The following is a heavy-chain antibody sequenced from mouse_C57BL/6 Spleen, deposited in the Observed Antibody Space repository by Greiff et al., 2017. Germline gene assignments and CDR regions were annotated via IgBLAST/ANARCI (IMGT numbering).Heavy chain of an antibody. Sequence: EVQVVESGGDLVKPGGSLKLSCAASGFTFSSYGMSWVRQTPDKRLEWVATISSGGSYTYYPDSVKGRFTISRDNAKNTLYLQMSSLKSEDTAMYYCARGGTKTGTGFDYWGQGTTLTVSS. CDR3: ARGGTKTGTGFDY. V-gene: IGHV5-6*01. CDR2: ISSGGSYT. D-gene: IGHD4-1*01. J-gene: IGHJ2*01. CDR1: GFTFSSYG.